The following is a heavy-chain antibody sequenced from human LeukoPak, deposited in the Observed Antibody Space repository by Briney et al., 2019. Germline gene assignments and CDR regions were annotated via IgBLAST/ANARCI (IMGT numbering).Heavy chain of an antibody. J-gene: IGHJ4*02. D-gene: IGHD4-17*01. CDR2: IYYSGST. CDR3: ARGPGISYGDYVSRIERRGTDY. Sequence: PSETLSLTCTVSGGSISSYYWSWIRQPAGKGLEWIGYIYYSGSTNYNPSLKSRVTISVDTSKNQFSLKLSSVTAADTAVYYCARGPGISYGDYVSRIERRGTDYWGQGTLVTVSS. V-gene: IGHV4-59*12. CDR1: GGSISSYY.